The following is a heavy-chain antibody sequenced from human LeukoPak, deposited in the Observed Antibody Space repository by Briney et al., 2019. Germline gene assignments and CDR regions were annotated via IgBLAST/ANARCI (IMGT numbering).Heavy chain of an antibody. CDR1: GGTFSSYA. CDR3: ALDYYGSGSLFIGLPPNWFDP. CDR2: IIPIFGTA. D-gene: IGHD3-10*01. Sequence: GASVKVSCKASGGTFSSYAISWVRQAPGQGLEWMGGIIPIFGTANYAQKFQGRVTITADESTSTAYMELSSLRSEDTAVYYCALDYYGSGSLFIGLPPNWFDPWGQGTLVTVSS. J-gene: IGHJ5*02. V-gene: IGHV1-69*13.